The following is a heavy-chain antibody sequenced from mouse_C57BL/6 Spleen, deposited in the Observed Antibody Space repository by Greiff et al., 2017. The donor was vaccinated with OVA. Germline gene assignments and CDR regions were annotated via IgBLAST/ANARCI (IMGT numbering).Heavy chain of an antibody. CDR1: EYEFPSHD. V-gene: IGHV5-2*01. CDR2: INSDGGST. Sequence: EVKLMESGGGLVQPGESLKLSCKSNEYEFPSHDMSWVRKTPEKRLELVAAINSDGGSTYYPDTMERRFIISRDNTKKTLYLQMSSLRSEDTALYYCSRHDYDYAMDYWGQGTSVTVSS. J-gene: IGHJ4*01. CDR3: SRHDYDYAMDY. D-gene: IGHD2-4*01.